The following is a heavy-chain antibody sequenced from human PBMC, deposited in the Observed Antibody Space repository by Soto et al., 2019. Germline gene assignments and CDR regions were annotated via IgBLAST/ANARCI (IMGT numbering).Heavy chain of an antibody. V-gene: IGHV4-59*01. D-gene: IGHD4-17*01. CDR1: GGSISRYY. CDR2: IYYSGST. Sequence: QVQLQESGPGLVKPSETLSLTCTVSGGSISRYYWSWIRQPPGKGLEWIGHIYYSGSTNYNPSLKSRVTISVDMSKNQFSLRLTSVTAADAAVYYCARDRRERYYGGNFDDVYYYYGMDVWGQGTTVTVSS. J-gene: IGHJ6*02. CDR3: ARDRRERYYGGNFDDVYYYYGMDV.